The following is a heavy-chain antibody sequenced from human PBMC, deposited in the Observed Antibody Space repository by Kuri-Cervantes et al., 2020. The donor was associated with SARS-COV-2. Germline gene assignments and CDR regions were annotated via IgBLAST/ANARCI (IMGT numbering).Heavy chain of an antibody. CDR1: GFTFSSYA. Sequence: GGSLRLSCAASGFTFSSYAMSWVRQPPGKGPEWVSAISGSGGSTYYADSVKGRFTISRDNSKNTLYLQMNSLRAEDTAVYYCAKLGSRRHYEDWGQGTLVTVSS. CDR2: ISGSGGST. V-gene: IGHV3-23*01. D-gene: IGHD4-17*01. CDR3: AKLGSRRHYED. J-gene: IGHJ4*02.